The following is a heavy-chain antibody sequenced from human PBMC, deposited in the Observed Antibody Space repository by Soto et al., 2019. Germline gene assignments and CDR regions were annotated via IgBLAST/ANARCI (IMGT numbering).Heavy chain of an antibody. CDR2: IYYSGST. CDR3: ARLAYGDYVLR. CDR1: GGSISSDC. V-gene: IGHV4-59*08. D-gene: IGHD4-17*01. Sequence: SETLSLTWTVSGGSISSDCWSWIRQPPGKGLEWIGYIYYSGSTNYNPSLKSRVTISVDTSKNQFSLKLSSVTAADTAVYYCARLAYGDYVLRWGQGTLVTVSS. J-gene: IGHJ4*02.